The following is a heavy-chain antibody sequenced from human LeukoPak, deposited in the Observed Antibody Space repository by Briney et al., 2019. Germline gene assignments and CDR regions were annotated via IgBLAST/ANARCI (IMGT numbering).Heavy chain of an antibody. CDR2: IYYSGST. J-gene: IGHJ5*02. CDR1: GGSISSSSYY. Sequence: SETLSLTCTVSGGSISSSSYYWGWIRQPPGKGLEWIGYIYYSGSTNYNPSLKSRVTISVDASKNQFSLKLSSVTAADTAVYYCARRRTTVVTRLVRTWSWFDPWGQGTLVTVSS. CDR3: ARRRTTVVTRLVRTWSWFDP. V-gene: IGHV4-61*05. D-gene: IGHD4-23*01.